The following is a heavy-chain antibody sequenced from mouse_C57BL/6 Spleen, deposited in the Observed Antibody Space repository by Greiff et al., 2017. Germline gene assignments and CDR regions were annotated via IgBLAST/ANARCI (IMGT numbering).Heavy chain of an antibody. CDR3: ARSDYSNYECAY. Sequence: VQLKESGPELVKPGASVKISCKASGYSFTGYYMNWVKQSPEKSLEWIGEINPSTGGTTYNQKFKAKATLTVDKSSSTAYMQLKSLTSEDSAVYYCARSDYSNYECAYWGQGTLVTVSA. CDR1: GYSFTGYY. J-gene: IGHJ3*01. D-gene: IGHD2-5*01. V-gene: IGHV1-42*01. CDR2: INPSTGGT.